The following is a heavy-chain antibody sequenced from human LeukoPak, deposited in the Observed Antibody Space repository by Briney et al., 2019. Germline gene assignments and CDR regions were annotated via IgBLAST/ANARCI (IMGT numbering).Heavy chain of an antibody. J-gene: IGHJ3*02. Sequence: GGSLRLSCAASGFTFSSYGMHWVRQAPGNGLEWVAVISYDGSNKYYADSVKGRFTISRDNSKNTLYLQMNSLRAEDTAVYYCAKDGAYYDILRKSAFDIWGQGTMVTVSS. CDR3: AKDGAYYDILRKSAFDI. CDR1: GFTFSSYG. CDR2: ISYDGSNK. D-gene: IGHD3-9*01. V-gene: IGHV3-30*18.